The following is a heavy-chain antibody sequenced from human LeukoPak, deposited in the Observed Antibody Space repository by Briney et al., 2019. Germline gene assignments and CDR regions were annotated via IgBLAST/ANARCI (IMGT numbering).Heavy chain of an antibody. CDR1: GFTFSSHA. Sequence: QPGGSLRLSCGASGFTFSSHAKTWVRQAPGKGLEWVSAISISGDTTYYADAVKGRFTISRDNSKNTVYLQMNSLRAEDTAVYYCANEIRPNDYWGQGTLVTVSS. CDR2: ISISGDTT. J-gene: IGHJ4*02. CDR3: ANEIRPNDY. V-gene: IGHV3-23*01. D-gene: IGHD4-17*01.